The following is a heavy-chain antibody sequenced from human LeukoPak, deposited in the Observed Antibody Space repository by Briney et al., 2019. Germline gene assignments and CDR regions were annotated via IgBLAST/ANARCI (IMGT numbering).Heavy chain of an antibody. D-gene: IGHD3-9*01. CDR3: ARTSRDIFTGYSYFDY. CDR2: IYYSGST. V-gene: IGHV4-59*01. Sequence: SETLSLSCTVPGGSISGYYWSWIRQPPGKGLEWIGYIYYSGSTNYNPSLKSRVTISVDTSKNQFSLKLSSVTAADTAVYYCARTSRDIFTGYSYFDYWGQGTLVTVSS. CDR1: GGSISGYY. J-gene: IGHJ4*02.